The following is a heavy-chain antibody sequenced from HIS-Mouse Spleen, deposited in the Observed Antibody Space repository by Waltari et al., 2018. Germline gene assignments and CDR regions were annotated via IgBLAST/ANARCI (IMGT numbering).Heavy chain of an antibody. V-gene: IGHV4-34*01. CDR1: GGSFRGYY. CDR2: INHSGST. D-gene: IGHD3-10*01. J-gene: IGHJ3*02. Sequence: QVQLQQWGAGLLKPSETLSLTCAVYGGSFRGYYWSWIRQPPGKGLEWIGEINHSGSTNYNPSLKSRVTISVDTSKNQFSLKLSSVTAADTAVYYCARDYGSGSYYAFDIWGQGTMVTVSS. CDR3: ARDYGSGSYYAFDI.